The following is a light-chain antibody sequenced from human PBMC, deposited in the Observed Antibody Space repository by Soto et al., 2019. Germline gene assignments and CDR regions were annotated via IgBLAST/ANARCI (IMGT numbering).Light chain of an antibody. CDR3: LQHYSWPWT. Sequence: EIVMTQSPGTVCVFPGETVTLSCRASQSVSGYLDWFHQKPGQAPRLVLLRIFTRAIGVPARFSGSGSETEFTLTISGLQSEDSGVYYCLQHYSWPWTFGQGTKVEIK. CDR1: QSVSGY. J-gene: IGKJ1*01. CDR2: RIF. V-gene: IGKV3-15*01.